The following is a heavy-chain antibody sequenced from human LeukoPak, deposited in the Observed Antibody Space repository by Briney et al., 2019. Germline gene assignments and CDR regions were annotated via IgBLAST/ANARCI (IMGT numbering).Heavy chain of an antibody. D-gene: IGHD3-9*01. CDR3: ARLNYDILTGYYDLDY. CDR1: GGTFSSYA. CDR2: IIPIFGTA. V-gene: IGHV1-69*01. J-gene: IGHJ4*02. Sequence: GSSVKLSCKASGGTFSSYAISWVRQGPGQGLELMGGIIPIFGTANYAQKFQGRVTITADESTSTAYMELSSLRSEDTAVYYCARLNYDILTGYYDLDYWGQGTLVTVSS.